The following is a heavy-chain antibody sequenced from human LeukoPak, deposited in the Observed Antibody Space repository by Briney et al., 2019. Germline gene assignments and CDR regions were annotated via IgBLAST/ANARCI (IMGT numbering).Heavy chain of an antibody. D-gene: IGHD2-8*02. Sequence: GASVKVSCKASGYTFTGYYLHWVRQAPGQGLEWMGWINPNSGGTNYAQKFQGRVTMTRDTPISTAYMELSRLKSDDTAVYYCARGGYCTGGVCYLDYWGQGTLVTVSS. CDR2: INPNSGGT. J-gene: IGHJ4*02. CDR1: GYTFTGYY. V-gene: IGHV1-2*02. CDR3: ARGGYCTGGVCYLDY.